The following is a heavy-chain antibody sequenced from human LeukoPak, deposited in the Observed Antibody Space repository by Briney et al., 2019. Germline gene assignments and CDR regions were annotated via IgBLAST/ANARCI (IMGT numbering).Heavy chain of an antibody. CDR2: ISWNSGSI. Sequence: GGSLRLSCAACGFTFDDYAMHWVRQAPGKGLEWVSGISWNSGSIGYADSVKGRFTISRDNAKNSLYLQMNSLRAEDTALYYCAKDRNWNLFYGWFDPWGQETLVTVSS. CDR3: AKDRNWNLFYGWFDP. CDR1: GFTFDDYA. V-gene: IGHV3-9*01. D-gene: IGHD1-7*01. J-gene: IGHJ5*02.